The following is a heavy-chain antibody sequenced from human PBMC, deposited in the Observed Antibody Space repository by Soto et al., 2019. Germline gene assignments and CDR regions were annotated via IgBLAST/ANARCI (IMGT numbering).Heavy chain of an antibody. D-gene: IGHD6-13*01. CDR1: GGSISSGGYS. CDR3: ARIIAAAAPTGGFYYYYGMDV. V-gene: IGHV4-30-2*01. Sequence: TSETLSLTXAVSGGSISSGGYSWSWIRQPPGKGLEWIGYIYHSGSTYYNPSLKSRVTISVDRSKNQFSLKLSSVTAADTAVYYCARIIAAAAPTGGFYYYYGMDVWGQGTTVTVSS. J-gene: IGHJ6*02. CDR2: IYHSGST.